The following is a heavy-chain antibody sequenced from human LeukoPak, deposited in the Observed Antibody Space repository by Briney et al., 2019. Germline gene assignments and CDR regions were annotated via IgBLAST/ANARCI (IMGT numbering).Heavy chain of an antibody. V-gene: IGHV3-23*01. CDR2: LSGRDGST. D-gene: IGHD1-26*01. CDR1: GFTFSSHA. J-gene: IGHJ4*02. CDR3: ARERSGSYYSYFDY. Sequence: PGGSLRLSCAVSGFTFSSHAMSWVRLVPGKGLDWVSVLSGRDGSTFYAESVKGRFTISRDTSKNTLYLQMNSLRADDTAVYYCARERSGSYYSYFDYWGQGTLVTVSS.